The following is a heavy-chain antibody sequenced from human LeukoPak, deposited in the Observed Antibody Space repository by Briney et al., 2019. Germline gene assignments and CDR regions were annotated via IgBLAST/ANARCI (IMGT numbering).Heavy chain of an antibody. V-gene: IGHV3-7*01. D-gene: IGHD3-3*01. CDR3: ARDYAYYDFWSVYYDQGVFDY. CDR2: IKQDGSEK. J-gene: IGHJ4*02. Sequence: GGSLRLSCAASGFTFSSYWMSWVRQAPGKGLEWVVNIKQDGSEKYYVDSVKGRFTISRDNAKNSLYLQMNSLRAEDTAVYYCARDYAYYDFWSVYYDQGVFDYWGQGTLVTVSS. CDR1: GFTFSSYW.